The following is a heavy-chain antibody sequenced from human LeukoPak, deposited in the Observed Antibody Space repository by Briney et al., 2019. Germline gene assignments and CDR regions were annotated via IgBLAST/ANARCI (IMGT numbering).Heavy chain of an antibody. CDR1: GGSFSGYY. J-gene: IGHJ6*02. V-gene: IGHV4-34*01. CDR2: INHSGST. Sequence: SETLSLTCAVYGGSFSGYYWSWIRQPPGKGLEWIGEINHSGSTNYNPSLKSRVTISVDTSKNQFSLKLSSVTAADTAMYYCARGGRVRFGLQYYYYGMDVWGQGTTVTVSS. D-gene: IGHD5-24*01. CDR3: ARGGRVRFGLQYYYYGMDV.